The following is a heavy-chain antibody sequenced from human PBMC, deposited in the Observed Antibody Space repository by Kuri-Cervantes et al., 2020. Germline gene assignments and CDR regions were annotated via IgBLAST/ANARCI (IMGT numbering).Heavy chain of an antibody. D-gene: IGHD2-21*02. J-gene: IGHJ6*02. V-gene: IGHV1-24*01. CDR3: ARVYSGVVVTFYWSYGMDV. CDR1: GYTLTELS. CDR2: FDPEDGET. Sequence: ASVKVSCKVSGYTLTELSMHWVRQAPGKGLEWMGGFDPEDGETIYAQKFQGRVTMTEDTSTDTAYMELSSLRSEDTAVYYCARVYSGVVVTFYWSYGMDVWGQGTTVTVSS.